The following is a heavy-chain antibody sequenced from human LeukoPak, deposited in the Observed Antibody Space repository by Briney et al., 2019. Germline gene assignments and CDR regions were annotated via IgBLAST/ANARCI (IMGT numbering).Heavy chain of an antibody. CDR3: AREITMIPNGMDV. Sequence: PGGSLRLSCAVSGFTFSDYYMSWIRLAPGTGLGWVSYISSSGSTIYYADSVKGRFTLSRDNAKKSLYLQMNSLRAEDTAVYYCAREITMIPNGMDVWGQGTTVTVSS. V-gene: IGHV3-11*04. CDR2: ISSSGSTI. CDR1: GFTFSDYY. J-gene: IGHJ6*02. D-gene: IGHD3-22*01.